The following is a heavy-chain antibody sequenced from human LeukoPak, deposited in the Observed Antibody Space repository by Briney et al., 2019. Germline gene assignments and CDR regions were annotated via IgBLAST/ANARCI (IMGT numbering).Heavy chain of an antibody. CDR2: IYYSGST. V-gene: IGHV4-39*01. Sequence: SETLSLTCTVSGGSISSSSYSWGWIRQPPGKGLEWIGSIYYSGSTYYNPSLKSRVTISVDTSKNQFSLKLGSVTAADTAVYYCARRRGQRQWLVQGAFDIWGQGTMVTVSS. J-gene: IGHJ3*02. CDR3: ARRRGQRQWLVQGAFDI. D-gene: IGHD6-19*01. CDR1: GGSISSSSYS.